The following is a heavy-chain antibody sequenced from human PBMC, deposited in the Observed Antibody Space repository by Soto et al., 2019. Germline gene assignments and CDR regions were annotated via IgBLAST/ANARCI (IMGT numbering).Heavy chain of an antibody. V-gene: IGHV4-39*01. CDR3: ARHHYYDSSGYSDAFDI. D-gene: IGHD3-22*01. CDR1: GGSISSSSYY. CDR2: IYYSGST. Sequence: QLQLQESGPGLVKPSETLSLSCTVSGGSISSSSYYWGWIRQPPGKGLEWIGSIYYSGSTYYNPSLKSRVTISVDTSTNQFSLKLSSVTAADTAVYYCARHHYYDSSGYSDAFDIWGQGTMVTVSS. J-gene: IGHJ3*02.